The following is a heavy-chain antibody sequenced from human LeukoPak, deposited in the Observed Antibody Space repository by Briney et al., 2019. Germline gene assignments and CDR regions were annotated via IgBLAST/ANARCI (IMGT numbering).Heavy chain of an antibody. CDR1: GGSISSYY. CDR3: ARHVVLWFGELYWFDP. Sequence: SETLSLTCTVPGGSISSYYWSWIRQPPGKGLEWIGYIYYSGSTNYNPSLKSRVTISVDTSKNQFSLKLSSVTAADTAVYYCARHVVLWFGELYWFDPWGQGTLVTVSS. V-gene: IGHV4-59*08. D-gene: IGHD3-10*01. J-gene: IGHJ5*02. CDR2: IYYSGST.